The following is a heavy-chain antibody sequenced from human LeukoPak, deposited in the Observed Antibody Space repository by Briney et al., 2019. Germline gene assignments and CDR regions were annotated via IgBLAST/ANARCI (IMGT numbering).Heavy chain of an antibody. CDR2: IYWDDDN. J-gene: IGHJ4*02. V-gene: IGHV2-5*02. CDR3: AHRRSGNNWNNGDFDY. Sequence: SGPTLVNPTQTLTLTCTFSGFSLSTCGVGVRWIRQAPGKALEWLALIYWDDDNRYSPSLKNRLFVTKTSSKNQVILIMTNMDPGDTATYFRAHRRSGNNWNNGDFDYWGQGTLVTVPS. D-gene: IGHD1/OR15-1a*01. CDR1: GFSLSTCGVG.